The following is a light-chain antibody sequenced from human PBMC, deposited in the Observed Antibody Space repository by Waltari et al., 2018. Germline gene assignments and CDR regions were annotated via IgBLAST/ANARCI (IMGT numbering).Light chain of an antibody. J-gene: IGKJ1*01. CDR1: ETVSSN. Sequence: VVMTQSPATLSVSPGARATLSCRASETVSSNLAWYQQKPGQGLRLLIYGASTRATDIPARFSGSVSGTEFTLTISSLQSEDFAIYYCQQYNDWPSFGQGTKVEI. CDR2: GAS. V-gene: IGKV3-15*01. CDR3: QQYNDWPS.